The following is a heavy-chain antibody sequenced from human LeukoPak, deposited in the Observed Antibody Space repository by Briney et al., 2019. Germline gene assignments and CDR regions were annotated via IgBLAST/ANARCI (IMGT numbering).Heavy chain of an antibody. D-gene: IGHD3-22*01. CDR3: ARYDSSGHNSY. V-gene: IGHV4-59*11. J-gene: IGHJ4*02. CDR1: GGSIGSHS. Sequence: SETLSLTCTVSGGSIGSHSWSWICQPPGEGLEWIGYIFNTGSTKYNPSLASRLTISLYTSKNQFSLTLTSVTAADTATYYCARYDSSGHNSYWGQGTLVTVSS. CDR2: IFNTGST.